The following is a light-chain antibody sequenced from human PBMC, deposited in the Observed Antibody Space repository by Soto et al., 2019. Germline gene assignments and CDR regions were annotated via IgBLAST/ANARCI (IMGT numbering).Light chain of an antibody. CDR2: GAS. CDR1: QSFTSTS. Sequence: EIVLTQSPGTLSLSPGERATLSCRASQSFTSTSLAWYQQKPGQAPRLLISGASRRAAGIPDRFSGSGSGTDFTLTISRLESEDLAVYYCQQYDSSPRTFGQGTK. CDR3: QQYDSSPRT. J-gene: IGKJ1*01. V-gene: IGKV3-20*01.